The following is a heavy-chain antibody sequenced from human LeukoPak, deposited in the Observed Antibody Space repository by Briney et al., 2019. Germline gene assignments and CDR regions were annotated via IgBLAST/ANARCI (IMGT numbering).Heavy chain of an antibody. Sequence: PSETLSLTCTVSGGSVSSTAYYWGWIRQTPGKGLEWIGYIYYNGNTHFNPSLKSRVTISIDMSKNQFSLRLNSVTAADTAIYYCARYYYDSSDFDAFDTWGQGTLVTVSS. D-gene: IGHD3-22*01. CDR1: GGSVSSTAYY. CDR3: ARYYYDSSDFDAFDT. V-gene: IGHV4-61*08. CDR2: IYYNGNT. J-gene: IGHJ3*02.